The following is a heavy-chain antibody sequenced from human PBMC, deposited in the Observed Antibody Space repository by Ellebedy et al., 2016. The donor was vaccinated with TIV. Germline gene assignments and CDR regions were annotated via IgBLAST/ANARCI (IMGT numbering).Heavy chain of an antibody. Sequence: ASVKVSCXASGGTFSSYAISWVRQAPGQGLEWMGIINPSGGSTSYAQKFQGRVTMTRDTSTSTVYMELSSLRSEDTAVYYCARRITFDIWGQGTMVTVSS. J-gene: IGHJ3*02. CDR1: GGTFSSYA. CDR3: ARRITFDI. V-gene: IGHV1-46*01. CDR2: INPSGGST.